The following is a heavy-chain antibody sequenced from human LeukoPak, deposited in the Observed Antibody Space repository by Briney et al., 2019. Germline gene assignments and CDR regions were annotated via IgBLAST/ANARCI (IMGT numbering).Heavy chain of an antibody. CDR3: ARGITMIVVD. CDR2: IHYSGST. V-gene: IGHV4-59*08. D-gene: IGHD3-22*01. Sequence: ASETLSLTCSVSGDSISGYSWSWIRQPPGMGLEWIGYIHYSGSTTYNPSLKSRVTISVDPSKHQFSLKLSSVTAADTAVYYCARGITMIVVDWGQGTLVTVSS. CDR1: GDSISGYS. J-gene: IGHJ4*02.